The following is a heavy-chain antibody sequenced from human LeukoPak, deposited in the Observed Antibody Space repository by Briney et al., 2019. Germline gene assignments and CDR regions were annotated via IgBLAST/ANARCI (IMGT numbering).Heavy chain of an antibody. CDR2: IYSGGST. D-gene: IGHD6-13*01. J-gene: IGHJ5*02. CDR1: GFTVSSNY. CDR3: AIPTRIAATGKVDP. V-gene: IGHV3-53*01. Sequence: GGSLRLSCAASGFTVSSNYMSWVRQAPGKGLEWVSVIYSGGSTYYADSVKGRFTISRDNAKNSLYLQMNSLRAEDTAVYYCAIPTRIAATGKVDPWGQGTLVTVSS.